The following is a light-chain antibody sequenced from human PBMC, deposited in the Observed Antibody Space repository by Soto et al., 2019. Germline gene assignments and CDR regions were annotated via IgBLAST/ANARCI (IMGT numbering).Light chain of an antibody. CDR2: WAS. Sequence: DIVMTQSPDSLAVSLGERATINCKSSQSVLYSSNNKNYLAWYQQKPGQPPKLLIYWASTRESGVPDRFSGSGSGTDFTLTISSLQPEDFATYYCQQSYSIPITFGQGTRLEIK. CDR1: QSVLYSSNNKNY. J-gene: IGKJ5*01. V-gene: IGKV4-1*01. CDR3: QQSYSIPIT.